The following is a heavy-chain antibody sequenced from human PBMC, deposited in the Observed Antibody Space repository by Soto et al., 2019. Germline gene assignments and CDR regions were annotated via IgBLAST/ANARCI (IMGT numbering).Heavy chain of an antibody. J-gene: IGHJ6*02. D-gene: IGHD6-13*01. CDR1: GYTFTSYG. CDR3: ARDGDAIAAAGTRYYGMDV. Sequence: GASVKVSCKASGYTFTSYGISWVRQAPGQGLEWMGWISAYNGNTNYAQKLQGRVTMTTDTSTSTAYMELRSLRSDDTAVYYCARDGDAIAAAGTRYYGMDVWGQGTTVTVSS. V-gene: IGHV1-18*01. CDR2: ISAYNGNT.